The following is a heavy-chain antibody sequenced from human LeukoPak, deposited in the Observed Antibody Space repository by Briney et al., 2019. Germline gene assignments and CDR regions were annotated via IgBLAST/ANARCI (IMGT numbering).Heavy chain of an antibody. Sequence: PGRSLRLSCTASGFTFSSYEMHWVRQARGRGLECVSYISTSGSEIYYAESVKGRFTISRDNAKNSVNLQMNSLRAEDTAVYYCARAWYPEYFQHWGQGTLVTVSS. V-gene: IGHV3-48*03. CDR3: ARAWYPEYFQH. J-gene: IGHJ1*01. D-gene: IGHD6-13*01. CDR1: GFTFSSYE. CDR2: ISTSGSEI.